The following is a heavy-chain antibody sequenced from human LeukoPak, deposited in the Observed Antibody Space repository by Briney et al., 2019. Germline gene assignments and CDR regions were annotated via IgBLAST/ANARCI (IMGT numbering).Heavy chain of an antibody. V-gene: IGHV4-38-2*01. CDR2: IYHSGST. CDR3: ARGYSSSWYGDY. J-gene: IGHJ4*02. D-gene: IGHD6-13*01. CDR1: GYSISSGYY. Sequence: SETLSLTCAVSGYSISSGYYWGWIRQPPGKGLEGIGSIYHSGSTYYNPSLKSRVTISVDTSKNQFSLKLSSVTAADTAVYYCARGYSSSWYGDYWGQGTLVTVSS.